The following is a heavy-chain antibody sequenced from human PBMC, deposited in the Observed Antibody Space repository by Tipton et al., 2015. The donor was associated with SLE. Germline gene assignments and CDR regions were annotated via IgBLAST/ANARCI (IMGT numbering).Heavy chain of an antibody. CDR1: GYSLSSNSY. V-gene: IGHV4-38-2*02. D-gene: IGHD3-3*02. Sequence: GLVKPSETLSLACSVSGYSLSSNSYWAWIRQPPGKGLEWIGSIYHSGDYYNPSLKSRVTISVDTSKNQFSLKLSSVTAADTAVYYCARGTRAPLGFDIWGQGTMVTVSS. CDR2: IYHSGD. J-gene: IGHJ3*02. CDR3: ARGTRAPLGFDI.